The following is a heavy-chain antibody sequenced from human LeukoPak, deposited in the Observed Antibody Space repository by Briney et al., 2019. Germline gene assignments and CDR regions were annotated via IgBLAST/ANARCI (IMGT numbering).Heavy chain of an antibody. Sequence: SETLSLTCTVSGGSISSGGYYWSWIRQHPGKGLEWIGYIYYSGSTYYNPSLKSRVTISVDTSKNQFSLKLSSVTAADTAVYYCARAAWGSGWPHFDYWGQGTLVTVSS. CDR3: ARAAWGSGWPHFDY. CDR1: GGSISSGGYY. V-gene: IGHV4-31*03. CDR2: IYYSGST. J-gene: IGHJ4*02. D-gene: IGHD6-19*01.